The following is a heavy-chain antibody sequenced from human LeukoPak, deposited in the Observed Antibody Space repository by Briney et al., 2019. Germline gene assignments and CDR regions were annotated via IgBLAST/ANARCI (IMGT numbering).Heavy chain of an antibody. CDR1: GGSISSSSYY. Sequence: SETLSLTCTVSGGSISSSSYYWGWIRQPPGKGLEWIGSIYYSGSTYYNPSLKSRVTISVDTSKNQFSLKLSSVSAADTAVYYCAREVYVWGSYRYRYFDYWGQGTLVTVSS. CDR2: IYYSGST. V-gene: IGHV4-39*07. J-gene: IGHJ4*02. CDR3: AREVYVWGSYRYRYFDY. D-gene: IGHD3-16*02.